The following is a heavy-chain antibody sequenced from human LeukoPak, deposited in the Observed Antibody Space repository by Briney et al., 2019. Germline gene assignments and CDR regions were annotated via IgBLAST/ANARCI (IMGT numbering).Heavy chain of an antibody. CDR2: IYYSGST. CDR1: GGSISSSSYY. J-gene: IGHJ4*02. V-gene: IGHV4-39*01. Sequence: PSETLSLTCTVSGGSISSSSYYWGWIRQPPGKGLEWIGSIYYSGSTYYNPSLKSRVTISVDTSKNQFSLKLSSVTAADTAVYYCASIESRGIAAAGTIDYWGQGTLVTVSS. D-gene: IGHD6-13*01. CDR3: ASIESRGIAAAGTIDY.